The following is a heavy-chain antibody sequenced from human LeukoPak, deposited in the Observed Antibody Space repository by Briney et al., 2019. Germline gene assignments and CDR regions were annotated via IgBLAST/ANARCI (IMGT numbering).Heavy chain of an antibody. D-gene: IGHD3-10*01. V-gene: IGHV3-9*01. CDR1: GFTFDDYA. Sequence: GRSLRLSCAASGFTFDDYAMHWVRQAPGMGLERVSGISWNSGSIGYADSVKGRFTISRDNAKNSLYLQMNRLRAEDTALYYCAKDGWFGELLSPAFDYWGQGTLVTVSS. CDR3: AKDGWFGELLSPAFDY. CDR2: ISWNSGSI. J-gene: IGHJ4*02.